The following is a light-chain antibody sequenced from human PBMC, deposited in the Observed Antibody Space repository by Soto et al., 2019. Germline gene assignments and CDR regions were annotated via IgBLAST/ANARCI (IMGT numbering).Light chain of an antibody. Sequence: ENVLTQSPGTLSLSPGERATLSCRASQSVTSNFLAWYQQKPGQAPRLLIYGASTRAAGVPDRFSGSGSGTDFTLTISSMEPEDSAVYYCQHYGRSTLLYTFGQGTKLGVK. V-gene: IGKV3-20*01. CDR3: QHYGRSTLLYT. J-gene: IGKJ2*01. CDR1: QSVTSNF. CDR2: GAS.